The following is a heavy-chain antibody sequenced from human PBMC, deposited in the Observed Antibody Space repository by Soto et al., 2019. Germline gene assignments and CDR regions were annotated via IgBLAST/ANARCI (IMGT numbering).Heavy chain of an antibody. Sequence: GASVKVSCKASGYTFTSYDINWVRQATGQGLEWMGWMNPNSGNTGYAQKFQGRVTMTRNTSISTAYMELSSLRSEDTAVYYCARGASSSSSWYYYYMDVWGKGTTVTVSS. CDR2: MNPNSGNT. CDR1: GYTFTSYD. J-gene: IGHJ6*03. D-gene: IGHD6-6*01. V-gene: IGHV1-8*01. CDR3: ARGASSSSSWYYYYMDV.